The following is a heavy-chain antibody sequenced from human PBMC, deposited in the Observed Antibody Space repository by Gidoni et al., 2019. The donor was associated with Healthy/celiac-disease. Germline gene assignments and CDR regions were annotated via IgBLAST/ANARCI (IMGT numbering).Heavy chain of an antibody. CDR1: GFTFDAYA. J-gene: IGHJ6*02. D-gene: IGHD2-15*01. CDR2: ISWDGGST. V-gene: IGHV3-43D*04. CDR3: AKDIKAVVANGMDV. Sequence: DVQLVESGGVVVQPGGSLRLSCAASGFTFDAYAMHWVRQAPGKGLEWVSLISWDGGSTYYADSVKGRFTISRDNSKNALDLQMNRLRAEDTALYYCAKDIKAVVANGMDVWGQGTTVTVSS.